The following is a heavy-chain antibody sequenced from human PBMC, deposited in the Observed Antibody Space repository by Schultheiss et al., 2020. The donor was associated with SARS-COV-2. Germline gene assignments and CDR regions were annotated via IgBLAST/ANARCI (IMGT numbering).Heavy chain of an antibody. V-gene: IGHV3-48*03. CDR1: GFTFSSYE. CDR3: ARDGGIAVAGIVLDDAFDI. J-gene: IGHJ3*02. CDR2: ISSSGSTI. Sequence: GGSLRLSCAASGFTFSSYEMNWVRQAPGKGLEWVSYISSSGSTIYYADSVKGRFTISRDNAKNSLYLQMNSLRAEDTAVYYCARDGGIAVAGIVLDDAFDIWGQGTMVTVSS. D-gene: IGHD6-19*01.